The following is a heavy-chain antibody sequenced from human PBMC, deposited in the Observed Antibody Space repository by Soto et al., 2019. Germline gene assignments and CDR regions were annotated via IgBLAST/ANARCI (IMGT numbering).Heavy chain of an antibody. Sequence: EASVKVSCKASGYTFTSYGISWVRQAPGQGLEWMGWISAYNGNTNYAQKLQGRVTMTTDTSTSTAYMELRSLRSDDTAVYYCARGAAAAPPDPFDYWGQGTLVTVSS. D-gene: IGHD6-13*01. CDR3: ARGAAAAPPDPFDY. CDR1: GYTFTSYG. J-gene: IGHJ4*02. V-gene: IGHV1-18*01. CDR2: ISAYNGNT.